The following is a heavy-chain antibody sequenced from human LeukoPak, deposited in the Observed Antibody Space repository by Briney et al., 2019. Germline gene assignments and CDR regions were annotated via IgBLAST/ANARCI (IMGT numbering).Heavy chain of an antibody. D-gene: IGHD4-17*01. CDR3: ARDRDYGDYSAFDY. J-gene: IGHJ4*02. V-gene: IGHV4-61*02. Sequence: SETLSLTCSVSGDSIRSGTYYWSWIRQPAGKGLEWIGRIYTSGSTSYNPALKSRVTISVDTSKNQFSLKLTSVTAADTAVYYCARDRDYGDYSAFDYWGQGTLVTVSS. CDR1: GDSIRSGTYY. CDR2: IYTSGST.